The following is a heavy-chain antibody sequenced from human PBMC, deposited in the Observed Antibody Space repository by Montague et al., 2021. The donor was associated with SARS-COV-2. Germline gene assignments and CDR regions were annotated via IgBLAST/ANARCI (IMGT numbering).Heavy chain of an antibody. CDR1: GFTFSSYA. J-gene: IGHJ4*02. D-gene: IGHD3-10*01. CDR2: ISYDGSNK. Sequence: SPRLSCAASGFTFSSYAMHWVRQAPGKGLEWVAVISYDGSNKYYADSVKGRFTISRDNSKNTLYLQMNSLRAEDTAVYYCARAGDYYYGSGSYYNPYDYWGQGPLVTVSS. V-gene: IGHV3-30-3*01. CDR3: ARAGDYYYGSGSYYNPYDY.